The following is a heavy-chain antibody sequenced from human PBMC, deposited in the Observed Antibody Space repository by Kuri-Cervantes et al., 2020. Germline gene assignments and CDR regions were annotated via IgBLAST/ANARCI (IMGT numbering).Heavy chain of an antibody. CDR2: IIPIFGTA. Sequence: SVKVSCKASGGTFSSYAINWVRQAPGQGLEWMGGIIPIFGTANYAQKFQGRVTITTDESTSTAYMELSSLRAEDTAAYYCARGGSRRTAGWVHSIGYWGQGTLVTVSS. V-gene: IGHV1-69*05. J-gene: IGHJ4*02. CDR1: GGTFSSYA. D-gene: IGHD2-21*02. CDR3: ARGGSRRTAGWVHSIGY.